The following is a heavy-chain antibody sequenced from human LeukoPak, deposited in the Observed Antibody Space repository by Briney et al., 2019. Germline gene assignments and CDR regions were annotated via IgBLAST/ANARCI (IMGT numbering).Heavy chain of an antibody. V-gene: IGHV4-34*01. Sequence: SETLSLTCAVYGGSFSGHYWSWIRQPPGKGLEWIGEINHSGSTYYNPSLKSRVTISVDTSKNQFSLKLSSVTAADTAVYYCARHRYLGNNWFDPWGQGTLVTVSS. D-gene: IGHD3-16*01. CDR1: GGSFSGHY. CDR2: INHSGST. J-gene: IGHJ5*02. CDR3: ARHRYLGNNWFDP.